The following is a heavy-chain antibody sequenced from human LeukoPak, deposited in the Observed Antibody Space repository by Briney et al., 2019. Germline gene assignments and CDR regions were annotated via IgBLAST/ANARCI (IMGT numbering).Heavy chain of an antibody. V-gene: IGHV4-31*03. CDR2: IYYSGST. J-gene: IGHJ3*02. CDR1: GGSISSGGYY. CDR3: ARVVTGGYGDYVSRAFDI. Sequence: SQTLSLTCTVSGGSISSGGYYWSCIRPHPGKGLECIGYIYYSGSTYYNPSLKSRVTISVDTSKNQFSLKLSSVTAADTAVYYCARVVTGGYGDYVSRAFDIWGQGTMVTVSS. D-gene: IGHD4-17*01.